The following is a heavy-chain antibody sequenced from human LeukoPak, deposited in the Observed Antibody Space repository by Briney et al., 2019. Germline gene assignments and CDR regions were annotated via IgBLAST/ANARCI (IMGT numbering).Heavy chain of an antibody. CDR1: GFTFDNYA. J-gene: IGHJ4*02. V-gene: IGHV3-9*01. D-gene: IGHD6-19*01. CDR3: ARDIFSVAGPDLDC. CDR2: ISWDSGSI. Sequence: PGWSLRLSCAASGFTFDNYAMHWVRQTPGKGLEWVSGISWDSGSINYADSVKGRFTISRDNAKNSLFLQMNSLRTEDTALYHCARDIFSVAGPDLDCWGQGTQVTVSS.